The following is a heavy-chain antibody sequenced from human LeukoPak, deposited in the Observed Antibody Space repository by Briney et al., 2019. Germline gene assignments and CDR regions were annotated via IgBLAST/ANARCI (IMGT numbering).Heavy chain of an antibody. Sequence: QAGGSLRLSCAASGFTFSSYWIHWVRQAPGKGLEWVATMSFDVNNKYYADSVRGRFTISRDNSKNTLYLQMNSLRAEDTAVYSCARGYCTSSSCYNDYWGQGTLVTVSS. CDR1: GFTFSSYW. J-gene: IGHJ4*02. CDR3: ARGYCTSSSCYNDY. CDR2: MSFDVNNK. V-gene: IGHV3-30*03. D-gene: IGHD2-2*02.